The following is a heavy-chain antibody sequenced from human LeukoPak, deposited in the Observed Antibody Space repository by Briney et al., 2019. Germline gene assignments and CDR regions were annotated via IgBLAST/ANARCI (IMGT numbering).Heavy chain of an antibody. D-gene: IGHD3-9*01. Sequence: TTSETLSLTCTVSGGSISSYYWSWIRQPPGKGLEWIGNIYYSGSTNYNPSLKSRVTISVDTSKNQFSLKLSSVTAADTAVYYCARHIAIFFPFGPWGQGTLVTVSS. CDR2: IYYSGST. J-gene: IGHJ5*02. CDR1: GGSISSYY. V-gene: IGHV4-59*08. CDR3: ARHIAIFFPFGP.